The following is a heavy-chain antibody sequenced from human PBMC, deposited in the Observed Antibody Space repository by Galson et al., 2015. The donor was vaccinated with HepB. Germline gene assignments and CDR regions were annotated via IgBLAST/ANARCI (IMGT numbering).Heavy chain of an antibody. V-gene: IGHV3-11*01. D-gene: IGHD6-19*01. Sequence: SLRLSCAASGFTFSDYYMSWIRQAPGKGLEWVSYISSSGSTIYYADSVKGRFTISRDNAKNSLYLQMNSLRAEDTAVYYCARRRYSSGWFDAFDIWGQGTMVTVSS. CDR2: ISSSGSTI. J-gene: IGHJ3*02. CDR3: ARRRYSSGWFDAFDI. CDR1: GFTFSDYY.